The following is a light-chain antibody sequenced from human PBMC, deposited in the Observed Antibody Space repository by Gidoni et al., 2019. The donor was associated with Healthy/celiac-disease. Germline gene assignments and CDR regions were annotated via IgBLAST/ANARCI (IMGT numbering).Light chain of an antibody. Sequence: EIVLTQSQATLSLSPGERATLSCRASQSVSSYLVWYQQKPGQAPRLLIYDVSDRATGIPARFSGSGSGTDFTLTISSLEPEDFAVYYCQQRSNWPPYTFGQGTKLEIK. CDR3: QQRSNWPPYT. J-gene: IGKJ2*01. V-gene: IGKV3-11*01. CDR2: DVS. CDR1: QSVSSY.